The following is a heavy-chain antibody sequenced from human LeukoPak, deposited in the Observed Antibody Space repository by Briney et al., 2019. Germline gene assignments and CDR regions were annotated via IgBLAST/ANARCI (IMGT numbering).Heavy chain of an antibody. Sequence: GGSLRLSCAASGFTFSSYSMNWVRQAPGKGLEGVSSISSSSSYIYYADSVKGRFTISRDNAKNSLYLQMNSLRAEDTAVYYCARSGGSSGYYYGFDYWGQGTLVTVSS. V-gene: IGHV3-21*01. CDR1: GFTFSSYS. CDR3: ARSGGSSGYYYGFDY. CDR2: ISSSSSYI. D-gene: IGHD3-22*01. J-gene: IGHJ4*02.